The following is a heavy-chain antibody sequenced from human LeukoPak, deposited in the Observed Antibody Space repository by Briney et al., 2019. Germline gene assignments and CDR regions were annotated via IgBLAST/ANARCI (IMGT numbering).Heavy chain of an antibody. V-gene: IGHV4-59*08. CDR3: ASTPKPYGSGSYWYGAAFDY. D-gene: IGHD3-10*01. CDR1: GGSISSYY. CDR2: IYYSGST. J-gene: IGHJ4*02. Sequence: PSETLSLTCTVSGGSISSYYWSWIRQPPGKGLEWIGYIYYSGSTNYSPSLKSRVTISVDTSKNQFSLKLSSVTAADTAVYYCASTPKPYGSGSYWYGAAFDYWGQGTLVTVSS.